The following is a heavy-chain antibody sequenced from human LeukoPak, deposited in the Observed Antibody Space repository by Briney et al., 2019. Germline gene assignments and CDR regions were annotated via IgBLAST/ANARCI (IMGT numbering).Heavy chain of an antibody. CDR3: ARDGLTDSSGYTVIDN. CDR1: GFTFSSYG. V-gene: IGHV3-33*08. CDR2: IWYDGSNK. D-gene: IGHD3-22*01. J-gene: IGHJ4*02. Sequence: GGSLRPSCAASGFTFSSYGMQWVRQAPGKGLEWVAVIWYDGSNKYYSDSVKGRFTISRDNSNHTLYLQISSLRAEDTAVYYSARDGLTDSSGYTVIDNWGQGTLVIVSS.